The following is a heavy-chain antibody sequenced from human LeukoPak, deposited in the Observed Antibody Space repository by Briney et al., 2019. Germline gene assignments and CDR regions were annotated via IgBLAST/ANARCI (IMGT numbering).Heavy chain of an antibody. V-gene: IGHV3-23*01. CDR1: GFTFSSSD. CDR3: AKDLFSGSGRAGNMDV. CDR2: SGTGGVT. J-gene: IGHJ6*03. Sequence: GGSLRLSCAASGFTFSSSDMNWVRQAPGKGLEWVSASGTGGVTYYADSVKGRFTISRDNSKNMLYLQMTSLRAEDTAVYYCAKDLFSGSGRAGNMDVWGKGTTVTVSS. D-gene: IGHD3-10*01.